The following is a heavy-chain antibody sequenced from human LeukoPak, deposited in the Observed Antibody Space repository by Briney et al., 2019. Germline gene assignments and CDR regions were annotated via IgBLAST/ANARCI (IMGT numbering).Heavy chain of an antibody. CDR2: IYYSGST. Sequence: SETLSLTCTVSGVSISSCGYYWSWIRQHPGKGLEWIGYIYYSGSTYYNPSLKSRVTISVDTSKNQFSLKLSSVTAAETAVYYCARGVVPAAQNYYFDYWGQGTLVTVSS. V-gene: IGHV4-31*03. CDR1: GVSISSCGYY. D-gene: IGHD2-2*01. CDR3: ARGVVPAAQNYYFDY. J-gene: IGHJ4*02.